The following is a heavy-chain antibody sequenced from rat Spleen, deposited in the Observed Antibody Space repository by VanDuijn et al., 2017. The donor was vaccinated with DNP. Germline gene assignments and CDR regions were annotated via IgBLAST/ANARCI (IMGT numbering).Heavy chain of an antibody. J-gene: IGHJ2*01. D-gene: IGHD1-11*01. CDR1: GFTFSNYY. CDR2: ISYDGGRN. CDR3: ARERNYGPGSCYFDY. Sequence: EVQLVESGGGLVQPGRSLKLSCAASGFTFSNYYMAWVRQAPTKGLEWVAYISYDGGRNNYGDSVKGRFTISRDNTKSTLYLQMDSLRSEDTATYYCARERNYGPGSCYFDYWGQGVMVTVSS. V-gene: IGHV5-20*01.